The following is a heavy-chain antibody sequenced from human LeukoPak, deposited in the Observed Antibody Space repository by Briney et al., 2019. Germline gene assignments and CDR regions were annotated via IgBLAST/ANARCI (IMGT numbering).Heavy chain of an antibody. J-gene: IGHJ4*02. Sequence: SETLSLTCTVSGGSISSSSYYWGWIRQPPGKGLEWIGSIYYSGSTYYNPSLKSRVTISVDTSKNQFSLKLSSVTAADTAVYYCARSLAPKTIFPGIAAAGISRFDYWGQGTLVTVSS. CDR3: ARSLAPKTIFPGIAAAGISRFDY. CDR2: IYYSGST. V-gene: IGHV4-39*01. CDR1: GGSISSSSYY. D-gene: IGHD6-13*01.